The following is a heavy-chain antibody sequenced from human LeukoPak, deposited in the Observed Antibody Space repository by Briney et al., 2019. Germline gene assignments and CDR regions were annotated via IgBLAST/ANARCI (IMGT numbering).Heavy chain of an antibody. V-gene: IGHV1-18*01. Sequence: ASVKVSCKASGYTFTSYGITWVRQAPGQGLECIGWISVYNGDTHYAQNPQGRVTVTADTSTNTAYMELRSLRSDDTAVYFCARVVVVAATEVPYYFDYWGQGTLVTVSS. D-gene: IGHD2-15*01. CDR2: ISVYNGDT. J-gene: IGHJ4*02. CDR1: GYTFTSYG. CDR3: ARVVVVAATEVPYYFDY.